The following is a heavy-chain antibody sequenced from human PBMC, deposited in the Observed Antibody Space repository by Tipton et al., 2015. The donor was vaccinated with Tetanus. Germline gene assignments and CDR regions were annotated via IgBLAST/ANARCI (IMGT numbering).Heavy chain of an antibody. J-gene: IGHJ3*02. CDR1: GGSISSSSYY. CDR2: IYYSGST. D-gene: IGHD5-18*01. CDR3: AAGYSYGTPFAFDI. Sequence: TLSLTCTVSGGSISSSSYYWDWIRQPPGKGLEWIGSIYYSGSTYYNPSLKSRVTISVDTSKNQFSLKLSSVTAADTAVYYCAAGYSYGTPFAFDIWGQGTMVTVSS. V-gene: IGHV4-39*01.